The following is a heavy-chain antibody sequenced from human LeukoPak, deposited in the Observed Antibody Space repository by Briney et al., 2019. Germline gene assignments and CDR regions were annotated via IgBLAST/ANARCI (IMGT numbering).Heavy chain of an antibody. J-gene: IGHJ4*02. CDR2: IKIKTDGGTT. CDR1: GFTFSSAW. V-gene: IGHV3-15*01. D-gene: IGHD1-26*01. Sequence: IPGGSLRLSCAASGFTFSSAWMSWVRQAPGKGLEWVGRIKIKTDGGTTDYAAPVKGRFTVSRDDSKDTLYLQMNSLKTEDTAVYYCTTDHVVGATIVGYWGQGTLVTVSS. CDR3: TTDHVVGATIVGY.